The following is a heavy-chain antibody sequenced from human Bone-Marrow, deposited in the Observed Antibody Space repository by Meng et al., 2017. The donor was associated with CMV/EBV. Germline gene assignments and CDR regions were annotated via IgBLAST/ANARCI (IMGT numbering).Heavy chain of an antibody. CDR2: INPNSGGT. D-gene: IGHD3-3*01. Sequence: ASVKVSCKASGDTFTAYYMHWVRQAPGQGLEWMGWINPNSGGTHYEQKFQGRVTMTRDTSISTSYMELSRLRSDDSAVYYCARAEVLRVLDWSPGIDYWGPGTLVTVSS. V-gene: IGHV1-2*02. J-gene: IGHJ4*02. CDR1: GDTFTAYY. CDR3: ARAEVLRVLDWSPGIDY.